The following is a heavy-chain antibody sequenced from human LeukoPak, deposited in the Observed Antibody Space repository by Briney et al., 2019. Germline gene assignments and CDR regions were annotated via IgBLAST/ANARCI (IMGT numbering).Heavy chain of an antibody. CDR2: INHSGST. V-gene: IGHV4-34*01. Sequence: SETLSLTRAVYGGSFSGYYWSWIRQPPEKGLEWIGEINHSGSTNYNPSLKSRVTISVDTSKNQFSLKLSSVTAADTAVYYCARVKRYFDWLLDPFDYWGQGTLVTVSS. CDR3: ARVKRYFDWLLDPFDY. J-gene: IGHJ4*02. D-gene: IGHD3-9*01. CDR1: GGSFSGYY.